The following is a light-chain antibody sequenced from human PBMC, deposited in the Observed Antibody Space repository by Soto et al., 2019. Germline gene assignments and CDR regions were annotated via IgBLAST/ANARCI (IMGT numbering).Light chain of an antibody. Sequence: EIVLTQSPGTLSLSPGEGATLSCRASQSVGSNYLAWYQQKPGQAPRLLIYGASTRATGIPDRFSGSGSGTDFALTISRLEPEDFAVYYCHQYGSSPFAFGPGNIVDIK. CDR2: GAS. CDR1: QSVGSNY. CDR3: HQYGSSPFA. V-gene: IGKV3-20*01. J-gene: IGKJ3*01.